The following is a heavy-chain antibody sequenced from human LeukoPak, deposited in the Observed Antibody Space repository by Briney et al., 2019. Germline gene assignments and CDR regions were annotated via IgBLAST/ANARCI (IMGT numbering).Heavy chain of an antibody. CDR2: INPNSGGT. Sequence: ASVKVSCKASGGTFSSYAISWVRQAPGQGLEWMGRINPNSGGTNYAQKFQGRVTMTRDTSISTAYMELSRLRSDDTAVYYCASGGSYSFSGVDYFDYWGQGTLVTVSS. J-gene: IGHJ4*02. CDR3: ASGGSYSFSGVDYFDY. V-gene: IGHV1-2*06. D-gene: IGHD1-26*01. CDR1: GGTFSSYA.